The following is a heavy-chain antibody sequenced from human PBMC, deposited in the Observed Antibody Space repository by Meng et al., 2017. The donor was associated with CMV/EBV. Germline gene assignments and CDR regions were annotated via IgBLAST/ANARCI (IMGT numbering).Heavy chain of an antibody. CDR1: GGAISSGDYY. D-gene: IGHD3-3*01. J-gene: IGHJ4*02. V-gene: IGHV4-30-4*08. Sequence: QWLLSDSGPRLLIPSHTLYLHCTFFGGAISSGDYYWGLIRQPPGKGLEWIGYIYYSGSTYYNPSLKSRVTISVDTSKNQFSLKLSSVTAADTAVYYCARDNRRGGVDYWGQGTLVTVSS. CDR2: IYYSGST. CDR3: ARDNRRGGVDY.